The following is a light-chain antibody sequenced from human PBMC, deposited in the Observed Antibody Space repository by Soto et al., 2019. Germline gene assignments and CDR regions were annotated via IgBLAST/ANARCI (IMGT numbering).Light chain of an antibody. CDR2: DAS. V-gene: IGKV1-5*01. CDR3: QQYGT. Sequence: DIQMTQSPSTLSASVGDRVTITCRASQSISSWLAWYQQKPGKAPKLLIYDASSLESGVPSRFGGSGSGTEFTLTISSLQPDDFATYYCQQYGTFGGGTKVEIK. CDR1: QSISSW. J-gene: IGKJ4*01.